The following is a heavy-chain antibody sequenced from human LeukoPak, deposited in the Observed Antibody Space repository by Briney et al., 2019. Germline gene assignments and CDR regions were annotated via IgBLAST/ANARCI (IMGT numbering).Heavy chain of an antibody. CDR3: AKETSNSFDY. CDR1: GFTFSSYA. D-gene: IGHD2-2*01. CDR2: ISNSGGST. J-gene: IGHJ4*02. V-gene: IGHV3-23*01. Sequence: PGGSLRLSCAASGFTFSSYAMNWVRQAPGKGLEWVSGISNSGGSTYYADSVKGRFTISRDNSKNTLYLQMNSLRAEDTAVYYCAKETSNSFDYWGQGTLVTVSS.